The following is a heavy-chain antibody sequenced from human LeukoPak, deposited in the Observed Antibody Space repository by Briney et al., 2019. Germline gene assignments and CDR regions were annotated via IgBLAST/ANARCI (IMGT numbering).Heavy chain of an antibody. V-gene: IGHV4-59*01. CDR1: GGSISSYY. J-gene: IGHJ6*02. CDR2: IYYSGST. Sequence: SETLSLTCTVSGGSISSYYWSWIRQPPGKGLEWIGYIYYSGSTNYNPSLKSRVAISVDTSKNQFSLKLSSVTAADTGVYYCARDPYYYGMDVWGQGTTVTVSS. CDR3: ARDPYYYGMDV.